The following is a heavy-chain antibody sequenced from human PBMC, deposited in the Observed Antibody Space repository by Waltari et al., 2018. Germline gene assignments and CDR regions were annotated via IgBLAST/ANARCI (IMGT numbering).Heavy chain of an antibody. V-gene: IGHV4-34*01. J-gene: IGHJ4*02. CDR1: VGSFSGYY. D-gene: IGHD3-22*01. CDR3: ARGLYRPTYYYDSSGYYNLYHFDY. CDR2: INHSGST. Sequence: QVQLQQWGAGLLKPSETLSLTCAVYVGSFSGYYWSWIRQPPGKGLEWIGEINHSGSTNYNPSLKRRVTISVDTSKNQFSLKLSSVTAADTAVYYCARGLYRPTYYYDSSGYYNLYHFDYWGQGTLVTVSS.